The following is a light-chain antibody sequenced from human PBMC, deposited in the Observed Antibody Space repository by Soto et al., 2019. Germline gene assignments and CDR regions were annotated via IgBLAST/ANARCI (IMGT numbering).Light chain of an antibody. J-gene: IGKJ1*01. CDR3: QKYGNFWT. CDR2: GAS. V-gene: IGKV3-20*01. CDR1: QSVSSN. Sequence: EIILTQSPASLSVSPGERATLSCRASQSVSSNLAWYQQHPGQAPRLLIYGASSRATGIPDRFSGSGSGTDFSLTIRRLEPDDFAVYYCQKYGNFWTFGQGTKVDI.